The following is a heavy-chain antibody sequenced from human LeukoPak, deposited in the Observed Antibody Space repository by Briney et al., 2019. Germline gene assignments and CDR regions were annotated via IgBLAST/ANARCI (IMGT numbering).Heavy chain of an antibody. D-gene: IGHD4-17*01. CDR1: GATFSSHS. CDR3: ARIGDFGEDY. CDR2: IIPLFGRA. J-gene: IGHJ4*02. V-gene: IGHV1-69*06. Sequence: SVKVSCKASGATFSSHSISWVRQAPGQGLEWVGGIIPLFGRANYAQKFQGRVTISADISTNTVYMGLTQMRFEDSAVYYCARIGDFGEDYWGQGTLVTVSS.